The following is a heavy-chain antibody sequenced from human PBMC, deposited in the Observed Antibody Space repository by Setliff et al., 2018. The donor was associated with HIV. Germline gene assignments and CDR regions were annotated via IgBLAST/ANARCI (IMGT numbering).Heavy chain of an antibody. D-gene: IGHD7-27*01. CDR3: ADIGAGDHY. CDR2: ISGSGGAI. V-gene: IGHV3-23*01. Sequence: PGGSLRLSCAASGFTFSSYAMSWVRQAPGKGLEWVTTISGSGGAIHYADSVKGRFTISRDNAKNSLYLQMNSLRAEDTAVYYCADIGAGDHYWGQGTLVTVSS. J-gene: IGHJ4*02. CDR1: GFTFSSYA.